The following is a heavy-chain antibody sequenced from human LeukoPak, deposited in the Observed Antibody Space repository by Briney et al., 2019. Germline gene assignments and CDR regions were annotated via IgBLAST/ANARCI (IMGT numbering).Heavy chain of an antibody. CDR3: ATVVGASPDYFDY. CDR1: GFTFTDYY. CDR2: ISSSGSTI. D-gene: IGHD3-10*01. Sequence: GGSLILSCAASGFTFTDYYMSWIRQAPGKELEGVSYISSSGSTIYYADSVKGRFTISRDNTKNTLYLQMNSLRAEDTAVYYCATVVGASPDYFDYWGQGTLVTVSS. J-gene: IGHJ4*02. V-gene: IGHV3-11*01.